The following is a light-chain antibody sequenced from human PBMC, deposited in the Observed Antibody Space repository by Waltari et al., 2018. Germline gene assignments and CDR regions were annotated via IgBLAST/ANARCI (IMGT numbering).Light chain of an antibody. CDR1: QSVSSSY. CDR3: QQYGSSPYT. J-gene: IGKJ2*01. V-gene: IGKV3-20*01. Sequence: EIVLTQSPGTRSLSPGERASLACRASQSVSSSYLAWDQQKPGQAPRRLIYGASSRATGIPDRFSGSGSGTDFTLTISRLEPEDFAVYYCQQYGSSPYTFGQGTKLEIK. CDR2: GAS.